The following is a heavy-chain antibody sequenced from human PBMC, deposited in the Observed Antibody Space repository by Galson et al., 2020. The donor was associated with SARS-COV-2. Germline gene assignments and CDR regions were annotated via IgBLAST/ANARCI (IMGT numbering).Heavy chain of an antibody. J-gene: IGHJ4*02. CDR3: ASYIVGPTLDY. Sequence: GGSLRLSCAASGFTFSTYEMNWVRQAPGKGLEWVAYISGSGDSIYYADSVKGRFTISRDNAKNAVYLEMNALRAEDTAIYYCASYIVGPTLDYWGQGILVTVS. CDR2: ISGSGDSI. CDR1: GFTFSTYE. V-gene: IGHV3-48*03. D-gene: IGHD1-26*01.